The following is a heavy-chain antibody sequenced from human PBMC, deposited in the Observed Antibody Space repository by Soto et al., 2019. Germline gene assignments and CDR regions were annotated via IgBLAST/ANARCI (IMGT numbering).Heavy chain of an antibody. V-gene: IGHV3-74*01. CDR1: GFTFSSYW. CDR3: ARTSLVVAAATRDDH. D-gene: IGHD2-15*01. J-gene: IGHJ4*02. CDR2: INSDGSST. Sequence: EVQLVESGGALVQPGGSLRLSCAASGFTFSSYWMHWVRQAPGKGLVWVSRINSDGSSTSYADSVKGRFTISRDNAKNTLYLQMNSLGAADTAVYYCARTSLVVAAATRDDHWGQGTLVTVSS.